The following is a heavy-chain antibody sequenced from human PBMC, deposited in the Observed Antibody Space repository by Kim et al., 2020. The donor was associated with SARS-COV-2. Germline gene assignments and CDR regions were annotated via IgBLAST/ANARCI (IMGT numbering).Heavy chain of an antibody. V-gene: IGHV3-11*04. Sequence: GGSLRLSCAASGFTFSDYYMSWIRQAPGKGLEWVSYISSSGSTIYYADSVKGRFTISRDNAKNSLYLQMNSLRAEDTAVYYCARDKQWLVQDYGMDVWGQGTTVTVSS. CDR3: ARDKQWLVQDYGMDV. D-gene: IGHD6-19*01. CDR1: GFTFSDYY. CDR2: ISSSGSTI. J-gene: IGHJ6*02.